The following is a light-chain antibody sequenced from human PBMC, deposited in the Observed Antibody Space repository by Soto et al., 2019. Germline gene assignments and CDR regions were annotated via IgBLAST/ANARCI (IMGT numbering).Light chain of an antibody. CDR2: GAS. V-gene: IGKV3-15*01. CDR1: QSVSSK. Sequence: DIVMTQSPATLSVSPGERATLSCRASQSVSSKLAWYQQKPGQAPRLLIYGASTRATGIPARFSGSGSGTEFTLTISSLQSEDFAVYYCQQYNTWPPITSGQGTRLE. CDR3: QQYNTWPPIT. J-gene: IGKJ5*01.